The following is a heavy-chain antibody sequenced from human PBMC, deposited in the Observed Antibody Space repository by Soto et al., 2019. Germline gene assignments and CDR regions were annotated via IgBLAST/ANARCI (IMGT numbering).Heavy chain of an antibody. Sequence: GGSLRLSSAASGFTFSSYSMNWVRQAPGKGLEWVSSISSSSSYIYYADSVKGRFTISRDNAKNSLYLQMNSLRAEDTAVYYCARASIAARPRYFQHWGQGTLVTVSS. CDR2: ISSSSSYI. CDR3: ARASIAARPRYFQH. J-gene: IGHJ1*01. D-gene: IGHD6-6*01. V-gene: IGHV3-21*01. CDR1: GFTFSSYS.